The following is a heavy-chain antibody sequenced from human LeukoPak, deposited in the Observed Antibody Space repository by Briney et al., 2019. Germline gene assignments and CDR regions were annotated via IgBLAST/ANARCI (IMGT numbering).Heavy chain of an antibody. Sequence: SETLSLTCTVSGGSISSYYWSWIRQPPGKGLELIGYIYYSGSTNYNPSLKSRLTISIDTSKNQFSLKLSSVTAADTAVYYCARSGSGWNFDSWGQGTLVTVSS. J-gene: IGHJ4*02. CDR1: GGSISSYY. D-gene: IGHD6-19*01. V-gene: IGHV4-59*08. CDR2: IYYSGST. CDR3: ARSGSGWNFDS.